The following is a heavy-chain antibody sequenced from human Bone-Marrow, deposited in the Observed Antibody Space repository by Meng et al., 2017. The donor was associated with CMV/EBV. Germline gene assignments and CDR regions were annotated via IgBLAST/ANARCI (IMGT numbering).Heavy chain of an antibody. D-gene: IGHD2-15*01. V-gene: IGHV4-39*07. CDR1: GGSISSSSYY. CDR2: IYYSGIT. J-gene: IGHJ4*02. Sequence: SETLSLTCTVSGGSISSSSYYWGWIRQPPGKGLEWIGSIYYSGITFYNPSLKSRVTISVDTSKNHFSLKLSSVTAADTAVYYCARALEVDYFDYWGQGTLVTISS. CDR3: ARALEVDYFDY.